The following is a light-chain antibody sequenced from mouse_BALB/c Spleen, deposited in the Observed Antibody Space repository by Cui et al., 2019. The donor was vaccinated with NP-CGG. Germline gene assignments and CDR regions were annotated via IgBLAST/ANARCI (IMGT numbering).Light chain of an antibody. CDR2: GTN. V-gene: IGLV1*01. CDR1: TGTVTTSNY. Sequence: QAFVTQESALTTSPGETVTLTCRSSTGTVTTSNYANWVQEKPDHLFTGLIGGTNNRAPGVPARFSGSLIGDKAALTITGAQTEDEAIYFCALWYSNHWVFGGGTKQTVL. J-gene: IGLJ1*01. CDR3: ALWYSNHWV.